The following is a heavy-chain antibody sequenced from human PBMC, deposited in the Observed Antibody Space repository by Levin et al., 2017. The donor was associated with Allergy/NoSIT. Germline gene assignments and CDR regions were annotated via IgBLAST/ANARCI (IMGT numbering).Heavy chain of an antibody. J-gene: IGHJ4*02. Sequence: GGSLRLSCAASGFTFSSYGMHWVRQAPGKGLEWVAVIWYDGNNKYYADSVKGRFTISRDNSKNTLYLQMNSLRAEDTAVYYCARDFISGWYLFDSWGQGTLVTVSS. D-gene: IGHD6-19*01. CDR1: GFTFSSYG. CDR3: ARDFISGWYLFDS. V-gene: IGHV3-33*01. CDR2: IWYDGNNK.